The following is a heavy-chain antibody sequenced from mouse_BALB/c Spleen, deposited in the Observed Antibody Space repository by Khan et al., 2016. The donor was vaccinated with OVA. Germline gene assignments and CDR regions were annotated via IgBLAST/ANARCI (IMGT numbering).Heavy chain of an antibody. CDR3: ARDYWFTY. J-gene: IGHJ3*01. V-gene: IGHV5-6-5*01. CDR1: GFTFSNYA. Sequence: EVELVESGGGLVQPGGSLKLSCEGSGFTFSNYAMSWVRQTPERRLEWVASISSGGNTYYSVSVKGRFTIHRDNARNFLTLQMSSPRAEDTAMYYCARDYWFTYWGQGTLVTVSA. CDR2: ISSGGNT.